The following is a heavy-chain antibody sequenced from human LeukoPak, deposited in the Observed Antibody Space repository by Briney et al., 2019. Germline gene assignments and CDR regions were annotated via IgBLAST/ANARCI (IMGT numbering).Heavy chain of an antibody. V-gene: IGHV3-33*03. CDR2: IWYGGSNK. D-gene: IGHD3-10*01. Sequence: GGSLRLSCAASGFTFSSYGMHWVRQAPGKGLEWVAVIWYGGSNKYYADSVKGRFTISRDNAKNSLFLQMSSLRAEDTAVYFCSGDPGDYWGQGTLVTVSS. CDR1: GFTFSSYG. J-gene: IGHJ4*02. CDR3: SGDPGDY.